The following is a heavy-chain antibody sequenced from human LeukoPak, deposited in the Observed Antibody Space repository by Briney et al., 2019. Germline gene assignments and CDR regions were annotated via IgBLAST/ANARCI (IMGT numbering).Heavy chain of an antibody. CDR2: ISHSGST. J-gene: IGHJ6*02. CDR1: GGSFSGYY. CDR3: ARGHVASMDV. V-gene: IGHV4-34*01. D-gene: IGHD2-15*01. Sequence: PSETLSLTCAVYGGSFSGYYWSWIRQPPGEGLEWIGEISHSGSTNYNPSLKSRVTISVDTSKNQFSLKLSSVTAADTAVYYCARGHVASMDVWGQGTTVTVSS.